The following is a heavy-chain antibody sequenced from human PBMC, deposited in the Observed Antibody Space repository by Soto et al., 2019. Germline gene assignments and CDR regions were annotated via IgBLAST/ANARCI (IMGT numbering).Heavy chain of an antibody. D-gene: IGHD1-26*01. V-gene: IGHV3-33*01. CDR1: GFTFSSYG. J-gene: IGHJ6*02. Sequence: SGGSLRLSCAASGFTFSSYGMHWVRQAPGKGLEWVAVIWYDGSNKYYADSVKGRFTISRDNSKNTLYLQMNSLRAEDTAVYYCARDLSGSYLNYYYGMDVWGQGTTVTVS. CDR3: ARDLSGSYLNYYYGMDV. CDR2: IWYDGSNK.